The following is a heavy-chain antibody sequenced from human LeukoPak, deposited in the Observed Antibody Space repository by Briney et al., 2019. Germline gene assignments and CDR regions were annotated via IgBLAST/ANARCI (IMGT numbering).Heavy chain of an antibody. Sequence: PGGSLRLSCVVSGFNFDDYAMHWVRQAPGKGLEWVSGINWNGGSIGYADSVKGRFTISRDNAKNSLFLQMNSLRIEDAALYYCAKGLERRYYYYGMDVWGQGTTVTVSS. CDR2: INWNGGSI. V-gene: IGHV3-9*01. CDR3: AKGLERRYYYYGMDV. CDR1: GFNFDDYA. D-gene: IGHD1-1*01. J-gene: IGHJ6*02.